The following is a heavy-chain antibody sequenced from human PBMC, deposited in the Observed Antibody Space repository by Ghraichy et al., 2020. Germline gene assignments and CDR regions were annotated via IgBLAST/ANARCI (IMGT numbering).Heavy chain of an antibody. CDR3: ATNPTVITSAFDI. CDR1: GGSFSGNY. D-gene: IGHD4-17*01. CDR2: INHSGST. J-gene: IGHJ3*02. V-gene: IGHV4-34*01. Sequence: SQTLSLTCAVYGGSFSGNYWTWIRQPPGKGLEWIGEINHSGSTNYNPSLTSRVTISVDTSKNQFSLRLTSVTAADTAVYYCATNPTVITSAFDIWGQGTMVTVSS.